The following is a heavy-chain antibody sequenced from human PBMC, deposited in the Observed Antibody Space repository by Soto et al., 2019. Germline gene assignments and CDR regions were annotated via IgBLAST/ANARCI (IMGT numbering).Heavy chain of an antibody. Sequence: EVQLVESGGGLIQPGGSLRLSCAASGFTVSSNYMSWVRQAPGKGLEWVSVIYSGGSTYYADSVKGRFTISRDNSKNTLYLQMNSLRAEDTGVYYWAREAYGDYVGGFDYWGQGTLVTVSS. D-gene: IGHD4-17*01. CDR1: GFTVSSNY. J-gene: IGHJ4*02. V-gene: IGHV3-53*01. CDR3: AREAYGDYVGGFDY. CDR2: IYSGGST.